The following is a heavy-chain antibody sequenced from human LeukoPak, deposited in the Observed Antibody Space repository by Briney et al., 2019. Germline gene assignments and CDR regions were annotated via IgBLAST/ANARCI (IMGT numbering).Heavy chain of an antibody. J-gene: IGHJ4*02. Sequence: GGSLRLSCAASGFTFDDYAMHWVRQALGKGLEWVSGISWNSGSIGYADSVKGRFTISRDNAKNSLYLQMNSLRAEDTALYYCAKDRGGYFDYWGQGTLVTVSS. D-gene: IGHD3-16*01. CDR1: GFTFDDYA. CDR3: AKDRGGYFDY. CDR2: ISWNSGSI. V-gene: IGHV3-9*01.